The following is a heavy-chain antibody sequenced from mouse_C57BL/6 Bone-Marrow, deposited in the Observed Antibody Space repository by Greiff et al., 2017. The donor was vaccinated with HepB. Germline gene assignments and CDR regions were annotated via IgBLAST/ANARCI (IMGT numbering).Heavy chain of an antibody. CDR2: ISSGGSYT. Sequence: EVNVVESGGDLVKPGGSLKLSCAASGFTFSSYGMSWVRQTPDKRLEWVATISSGGSYTYYPDSVKGRFTISRDNAKNTLYLQMSSLKSEDTAMYYCARHRTLPHYAMDYWGQGTSVTVSS. CDR1: GFTFSSYG. V-gene: IGHV5-6*01. D-gene: IGHD2-1*01. J-gene: IGHJ4*01. CDR3: ARHRTLPHYAMDY.